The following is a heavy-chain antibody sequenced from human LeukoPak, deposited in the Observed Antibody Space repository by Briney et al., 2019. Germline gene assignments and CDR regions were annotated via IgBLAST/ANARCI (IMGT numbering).Heavy chain of an antibody. J-gene: IGHJ4*02. CDR2: MNPNSGNT. V-gene: IGHV1-8*01. CDR1: GYTFTRYD. CDR3: ARGGIQLWSGDY. Sequence: ASVKVSCKASGYTFTRYDINWVRQATGQGLEWMGWMNPNSGNTGYAQKFQGRVTMTRNTSISTAYMELSGLRSEDTAVYYCARGGIQLWSGDYWGQGTLVTVSS. D-gene: IGHD5-18*01.